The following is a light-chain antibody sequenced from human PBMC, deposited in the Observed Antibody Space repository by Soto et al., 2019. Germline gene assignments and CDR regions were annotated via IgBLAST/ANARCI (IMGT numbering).Light chain of an antibody. CDR1: SSDGGGYNY. CDR2: DVS. V-gene: IGLV2-14*01. Sequence: QSALTQPASVSGSPGQSITISCTGTSSDGGGYNYVSWYQQHPGKAPKLMIYDVSNRPSGVSNRFSGSKSGNTASLTISGLQAEDEADYYCSSYTSSSSLVVFSGGTKLTVL. CDR3: SSYTSSSSLVV. J-gene: IGLJ2*01.